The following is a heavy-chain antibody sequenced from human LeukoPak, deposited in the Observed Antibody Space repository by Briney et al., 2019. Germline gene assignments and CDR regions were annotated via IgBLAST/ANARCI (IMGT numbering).Heavy chain of an antibody. CDR3: ARRAAVPGEEKFDY. CDR2: INHSGST. J-gene: IGHJ4*02. D-gene: IGHD6-19*01. V-gene: IGHV4-34*01. Sequence: SSQTLSLTCAVYGGSFSGYYWSWIRQPPGKGLEWFGEINHSGSTNYNPSLKSRVTISVDTSKNQFSLKLNSVTAADTAVYYCARRAAVPGEEKFDYWGQGTLVTVSS. CDR1: GGSFSGYY.